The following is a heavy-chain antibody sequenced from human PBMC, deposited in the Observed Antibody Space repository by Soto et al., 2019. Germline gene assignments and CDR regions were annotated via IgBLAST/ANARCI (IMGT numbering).Heavy chain of an antibody. D-gene: IGHD6-19*01. Sequence: SETLSLTCTVSGDSISNNNFYWGWIRQPPGKGLEWIGYIYYSGSTYYNPSLKSRVTISVDTSKNQFSLKLSSVTAADTAVYYCARVPSSGWYHIPYWGQGTLVTVSS. CDR3: ARVPSSGWYHIPY. CDR2: IYYSGST. CDR1: GDSISNNNFY. V-gene: IGHV4-61*05. J-gene: IGHJ4*02.